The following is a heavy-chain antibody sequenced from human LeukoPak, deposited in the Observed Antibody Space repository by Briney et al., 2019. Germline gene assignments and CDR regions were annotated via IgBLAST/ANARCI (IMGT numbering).Heavy chain of an antibody. Sequence: GGSLRLSCAASGFTFSRQSMNWVRQAPEKGLHWVSSITSSGSYIYYADSVKGRFTISRDNALNTVYLQMNSLRVEDTAVYYCARDRGREFYYGLDVWGQGTTVTVSS. CDR2: ITSSGSYI. V-gene: IGHV3-21*01. D-gene: IGHD2-15*01. CDR3: ARDRGREFYYGLDV. J-gene: IGHJ6*02. CDR1: GFTFSRQS.